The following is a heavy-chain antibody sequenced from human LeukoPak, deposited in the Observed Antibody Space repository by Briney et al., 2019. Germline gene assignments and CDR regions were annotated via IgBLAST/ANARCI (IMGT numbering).Heavy chain of an antibody. V-gene: IGHV4-59*08. Sequence: SETLSLTCTLSGGSISTYYWSWIRQPPGKGLEWIGYIYYSGSTNYNPSLKSRVTISVDTSKNQFSLKLSSVTAADTAVYYCATLRYCGGGSCFPKYFQHWGQGTLVTVSS. CDR2: IYYSGST. CDR1: GGSISTYY. D-gene: IGHD2-15*01. J-gene: IGHJ1*01. CDR3: ATLRYCGGGSCFPKYFQH.